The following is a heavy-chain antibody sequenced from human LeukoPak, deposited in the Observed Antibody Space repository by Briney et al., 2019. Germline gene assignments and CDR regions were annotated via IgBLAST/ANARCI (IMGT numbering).Heavy chain of an antibody. D-gene: IGHD3-9*01. CDR1: GGSISSGGYY. CDR2: IYHSGST. CDR3: ARDTRELRYFDWFLDY. J-gene: IGHJ4*02. Sequence: TSQTLSLTCTVSGGSISSGGYYWSWIRQPPGKGLEWIGYIYHSGSTYYNPSLKSRVTISVDRSKNQFSLKLSSVTAADTAVYYCARDTRELRYFDWFLDYWGQGTLVTVSS. V-gene: IGHV4-30-2*01.